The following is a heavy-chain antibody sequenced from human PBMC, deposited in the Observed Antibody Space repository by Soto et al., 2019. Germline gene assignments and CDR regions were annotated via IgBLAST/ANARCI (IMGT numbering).Heavy chain of an antibody. D-gene: IGHD3-10*01. CDR3: ARRIHGSGGYWHTDV. V-gene: IGHV1-8*01. CDR2: MNPNSGDT. CDR1: GYTFTSYE. J-gene: IGHJ6*03. Sequence: ASVKVSCKASGYTFTSYEINWVRQATGQGLEWMGWMNPNSGDTGSAQNFQGRLTLTRNTSISTAYMELRSLRSEDTAVYYCARRIHGSGGYWHTDVWGKGTTVTVSS.